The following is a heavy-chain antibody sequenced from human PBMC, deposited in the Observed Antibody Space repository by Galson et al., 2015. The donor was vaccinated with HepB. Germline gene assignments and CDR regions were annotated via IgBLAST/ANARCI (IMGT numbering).Heavy chain of an antibody. V-gene: IGHV5-10-1*01. CDR1: GYSFTSYW. D-gene: IGHD3-10*01. CDR3: ARQVTMVRGVMFWFDP. CDR2: IDPSDSYT. J-gene: IGHJ5*02. Sequence: QSGAEVTKPGESLRISCKGSGYSFTSYWISWVRQMPGKGLEWMGRIDPSDSYTNYSPSFQGHVTISADKSISTAYLQWSSLKASDTAMYYCARQVTMVRGVMFWFDPWGQGTLVTVSS.